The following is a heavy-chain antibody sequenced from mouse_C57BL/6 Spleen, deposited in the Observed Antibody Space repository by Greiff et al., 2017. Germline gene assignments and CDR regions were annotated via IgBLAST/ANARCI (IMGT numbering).Heavy chain of an antibody. Sequence: QVQLQQSGAELVRPGSSVKLSCKASGYTFTSYWMHWVKQRPIQGLEWIGNIDPSDSETHYNQKFKDKATLTVDKSSSTAYMQLSSLTSEDSAVYYCARDLLLNAMDYWGQGTSVTVSS. CDR2: IDPSDSET. J-gene: IGHJ4*01. D-gene: IGHD2-10*01. CDR3: ARDLLLNAMDY. V-gene: IGHV1-52*01. CDR1: GYTFTSYW.